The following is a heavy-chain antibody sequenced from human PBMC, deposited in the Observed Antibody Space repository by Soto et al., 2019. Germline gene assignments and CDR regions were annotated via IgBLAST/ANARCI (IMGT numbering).Heavy chain of an antibody. J-gene: IGHJ4*02. Sequence: SETLSLTCTVSGVSISGGGYYWTWIRQHPQKGLEWIGHIYYSGSTYYNPSLKSRVTVSVDTSKNQFSLKLTSVTAADTAVYYCAREYYYDSSGFDYWGQGTLVTVSS. CDR3: AREYYYDSSGFDY. V-gene: IGHV4-31*03. CDR2: IYYSGST. CDR1: GVSISGGGYY. D-gene: IGHD3-22*01.